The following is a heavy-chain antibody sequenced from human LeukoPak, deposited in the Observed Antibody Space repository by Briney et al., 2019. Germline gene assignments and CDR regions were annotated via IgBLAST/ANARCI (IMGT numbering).Heavy chain of an antibody. CDR1: GFTFSSYA. CDR2: ISYDGSNK. CDR3: ARDRFTYYYDSSGYYFDY. D-gene: IGHD3-22*01. J-gene: IGHJ4*02. V-gene: IGHV3-30-3*01. Sequence: GGSLRLSCAASGFTFSSYAMHWVRQAPGKGLEWVAVISYDGSNKYYADSVKGRFTISRDNSKNTLYLQMNSLRAEDTAVYYCARDRFTYYYDSSGYYFDYWGQGTLVTVSS.